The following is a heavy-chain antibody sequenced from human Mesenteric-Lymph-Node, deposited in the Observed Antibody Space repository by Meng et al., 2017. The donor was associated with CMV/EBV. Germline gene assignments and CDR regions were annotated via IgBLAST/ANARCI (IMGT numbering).Heavy chain of an antibody. J-gene: IGHJ6*02. V-gene: IGHV1-69*05. CDR3: ARPSSGSYHYYGMDV. CDR2: IIPIFGTA. Sequence: SVKVSCKASGYTFPSYWIHWVRQAPGQGLEWMGGIIPIFGTANYAQKFQGRVTITTDESTSTAYMELSSLRSEDTAVYYCARPSSGSYHYYGMDVWGQGTTVTVSS. CDR1: GYTFPSYW. D-gene: IGHD1-26*01.